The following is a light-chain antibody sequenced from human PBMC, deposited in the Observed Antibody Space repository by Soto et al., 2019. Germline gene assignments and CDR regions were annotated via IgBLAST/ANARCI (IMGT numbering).Light chain of an antibody. Sequence: EIVLTQSPDTLSLSPGERATFSCRATQSITNKYVSWYQQKAGQAPRLLIYGASTRATGIPDRFRGSGSGTDFTLSITRLEPEDFAVYYCHQYLDSKNTFGQGTNLEIK. J-gene: IGKJ2*01. CDR1: QSITNKY. CDR3: HQYLDSKNT. V-gene: IGKV3-20*01. CDR2: GAS.